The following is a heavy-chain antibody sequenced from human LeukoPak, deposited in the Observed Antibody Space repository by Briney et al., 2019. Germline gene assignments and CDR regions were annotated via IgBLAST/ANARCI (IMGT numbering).Heavy chain of an antibody. Sequence: GASVKVSCKASGYTFTSYDINWVRQATGQGLEWMGWMNPNSGNTGYAQKFQGRVTTTRNTSISTAYMELSSLRSEDTAVYYCARVVGYPYGMDVWGQGTTVTVSS. CDR3: ARVVGYPYGMDV. CDR2: MNPNSGNT. V-gene: IGHV1-8*01. J-gene: IGHJ6*02. D-gene: IGHD1-26*01. CDR1: GYTFTSYD.